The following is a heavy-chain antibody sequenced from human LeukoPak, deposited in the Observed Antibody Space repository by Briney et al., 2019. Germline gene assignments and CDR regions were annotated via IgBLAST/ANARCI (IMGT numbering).Heavy chain of an antibody. CDR1: GGSISSGDYY. V-gene: IGHV4-30-4*01. D-gene: IGHD2-2*01. J-gene: IGHJ4*02. CDR2: IYYSGST. CDR3: AGYCSSTSCFGSFDY. Sequence: PSETLSLTCTVSGGSISSGDYYWSWIRQPPGKGLEWIGYIYYSGSTYYNPSLKSRVTISVDTSKNQFSLKLSSVTAAGTAVYYCAGYCSSTSCFGSFDYWGQGTLVTVSS.